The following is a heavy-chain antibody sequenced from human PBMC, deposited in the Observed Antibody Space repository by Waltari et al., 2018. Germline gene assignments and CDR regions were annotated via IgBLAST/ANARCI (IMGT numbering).Heavy chain of an antibody. CDR3: ARDRAGDFWSGYSTGYYYYGMDV. CDR1: GFTFSSYS. CDR2: ISSSSSYI. V-gene: IGHV3-21*01. Sequence: EVQLVESGGGLVKPGGSLRLSCAASGFTFSSYSMNWVRQAPGKGLEWVSSISSSSSYIYYADSVKGRFTISRDNAKNSLYLQMNSLRAEDTAVYYCARDRAGDFWSGYSTGYYYYGMDVWGQGTTVIVSS. D-gene: IGHD3-3*01. J-gene: IGHJ6*02.